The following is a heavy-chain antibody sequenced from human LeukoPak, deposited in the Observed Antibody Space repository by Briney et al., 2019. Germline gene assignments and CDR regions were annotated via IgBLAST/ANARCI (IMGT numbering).Heavy chain of an antibody. V-gene: IGHV1-8*01. CDR3: ARAPYSSSWYGEYYFDY. CDR1: GYTFTSYD. J-gene: IGHJ4*02. Sequence: VASVKVSCKASGYTFTSYDINWVRQATGQGLEWMGWMNPNSGNTGYAQKFQGRVTMTRNTSISTAYMELSSLRSEDTAVYYCARAPYSSSWYGEYYFDYWGQGTLVTVSS. CDR2: MNPNSGNT. D-gene: IGHD6-13*01.